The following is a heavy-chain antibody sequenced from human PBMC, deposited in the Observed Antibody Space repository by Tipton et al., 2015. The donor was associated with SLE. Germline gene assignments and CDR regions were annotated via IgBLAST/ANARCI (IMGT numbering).Heavy chain of an antibody. V-gene: IGHV4-4*09. CDR3: ARSLGWLKSFDI. CDR1: GGSISSYY. J-gene: IGHJ3*02. D-gene: IGHD5-24*01. CDR2: IYTSGST. Sequence: TLSLTCTVSGGSISSYYWSWIRQPPGKGLEWIGYIYTSGSTNYNPSLKSRVTISVDTSKNQFSLKLSSVTAADTAVYYCARSLGWLKSFDIWGQGTMVTVSS.